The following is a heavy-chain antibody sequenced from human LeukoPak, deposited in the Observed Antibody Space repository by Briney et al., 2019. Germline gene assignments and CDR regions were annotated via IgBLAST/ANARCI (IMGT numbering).Heavy chain of an antibody. V-gene: IGHV4-4*09. J-gene: IGHJ5*02. Sequence: SETPSLTCTVSGGSISGLWCSWIRQPPGKGLEWIGNIYTSGITNYNPSLKSRVTISIDTSKNHFSLTLSSVTATDTAVYYCAIQAQDGTDNWFDPWGPGALVTVSS. CDR3: AIQAQDGTDNWFDP. CDR1: GGSISGLW. CDR2: IYTSGIT. D-gene: IGHD1-7*01.